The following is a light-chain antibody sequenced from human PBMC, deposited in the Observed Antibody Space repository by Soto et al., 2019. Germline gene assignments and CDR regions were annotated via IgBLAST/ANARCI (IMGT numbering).Light chain of an antibody. Sequence: EIVLTQSPGTLSFSPGERATLSCRASQSVSSNYLAWYQQKPGQAPRLLNNVASNRATGIPDRFRGSGSGTEFTLTISRMEREDFAVYYSQQYGSSPQTFGQGTKVEIK. CDR2: VAS. V-gene: IGKV3-20*01. J-gene: IGKJ1*01. CDR1: QSVSSNY. CDR3: QQYGSSPQT.